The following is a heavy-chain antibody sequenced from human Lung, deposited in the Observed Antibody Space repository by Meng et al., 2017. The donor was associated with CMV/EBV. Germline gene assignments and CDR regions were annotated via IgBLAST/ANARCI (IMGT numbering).Heavy chain of an antibody. D-gene: IGHD2-2*01. CDR1: GFTFSSYA. Sequence: GGPLRLXCAASGFTFSSYAMSWVRQAPGKGLEWVSVIYSGGSSTYYADSVKGRFTISRDNSKNTLYLQMNSLRAEDTAVYYCAKVRGYCSSTSCSPLHYWXQGTLVTVSS. J-gene: IGHJ4*02. CDR2: IYSGGSST. V-gene: IGHV3-23*03. CDR3: AKVRGYCSSTSCSPLHY.